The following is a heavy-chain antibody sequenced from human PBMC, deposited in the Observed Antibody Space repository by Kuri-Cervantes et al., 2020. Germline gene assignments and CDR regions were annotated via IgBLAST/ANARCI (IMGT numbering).Heavy chain of an antibody. CDR3: ARVDCSSTSCYESYYYGMDG. CDR1: GYTFTGYY. CDR2: INPNSGGT. J-gene: IGHJ6*02. Sequence: ASVKVSCKASGYTFTGYYMHWVRQAPGQGLEWMGWINPNSGGTNYAQKFQGRVTMTRDTSISTAYMELSRLRSDDTAVYYCARVDCSSTSCYESYYYGMDGWGQGTTVTVSS. D-gene: IGHD2-2*01. V-gene: IGHV1-2*02.